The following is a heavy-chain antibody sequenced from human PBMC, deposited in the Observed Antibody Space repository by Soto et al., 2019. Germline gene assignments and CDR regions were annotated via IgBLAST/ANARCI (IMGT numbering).Heavy chain of an antibody. CDR1: EFTFSNYW. D-gene: IGHD6-19*01. V-gene: IGHV3-74*01. Sequence: GGSLRLSCAASEFTFSNYWMHWVRQAPGKGLVWVSRIKGDGSITNYADSVKGRFTISRDNAKNTLFLQMSSLRVDDTAVYYCAKDRSSGWYRPDAFDYWGQGILVTVSS. CDR2: IKGDGSIT. J-gene: IGHJ4*02. CDR3: AKDRSSGWYRPDAFDY.